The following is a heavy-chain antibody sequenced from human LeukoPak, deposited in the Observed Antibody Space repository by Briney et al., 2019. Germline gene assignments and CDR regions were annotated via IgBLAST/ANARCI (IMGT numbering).Heavy chain of an antibody. V-gene: IGHV1-18*04. CDR1: GYTFTIYG. CDR3: ARSGYSGYDSRYYYYYGMDV. Sequence: ASVTVSCKASGYTFTIYGISWVRQAPGQGLEWMGWISAYNGNTNYAQKLQGRVTMTTDTSTSTAYMELRSLRSDDTAVYYCARSGYSGYDSRYYYYYGMDVWGKGTTVTVSS. J-gene: IGHJ6*04. CDR2: ISAYNGNT. D-gene: IGHD5-12*01.